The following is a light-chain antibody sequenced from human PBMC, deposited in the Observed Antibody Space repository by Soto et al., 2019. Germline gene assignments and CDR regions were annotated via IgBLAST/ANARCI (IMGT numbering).Light chain of an antibody. J-gene: IGLJ2*01. V-gene: IGLV2-8*01. CDR2: EVS. CDR1: SSDVGGYNY. CDR3: SSYAGSNNLV. Sequence: QSALTQPPSASGSPGQSVTISCTGTSSDVGGYNYVSWYQQHPGKAPKLMIYEVSKRPSGVPDRFSGSKSGNTASLTVSGLQXXXXADYYCSSYAGSNNLVFGGGTKLTVL.